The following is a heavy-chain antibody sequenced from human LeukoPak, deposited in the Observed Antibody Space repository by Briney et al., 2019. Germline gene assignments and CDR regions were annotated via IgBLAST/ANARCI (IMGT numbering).Heavy chain of an antibody. J-gene: IGHJ4*02. D-gene: IGHD5/OR15-5a*01. Sequence: PSETLSLTCTVSGGSITSSSFYWGWIRQPPGEGLEWIGNIYYSGSTYYNPSLKSRVTISVDTSKNQFSLKLSSVTAADTAVYYCARWVSTPRGYFDYWGQGTLVTVSS. CDR1: GGSITSSSFY. CDR2: IYYSGST. CDR3: ARWVSTPRGYFDY. V-gene: IGHV4-39*01.